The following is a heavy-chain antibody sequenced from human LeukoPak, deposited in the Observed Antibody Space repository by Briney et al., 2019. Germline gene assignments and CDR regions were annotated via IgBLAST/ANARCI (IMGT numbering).Heavy chain of an antibody. CDR3: AKLAKYFYGSETYYFFEH. V-gene: IGHV3-7*01. J-gene: IGHJ4*02. CDR2: IKQGGTEK. CDR1: GFSFTTYW. D-gene: IGHD3-10*01. Sequence: GGSLRLSCAASGFSFTTYWMSWVRQAPGKGLEWVANIKQGGTEKSYVDSVKGRFTISRDNAKNSLYLQMNTLRVEDTAVYYCAKLAKYFYGSETYYFFEHWGQGTPVTASS.